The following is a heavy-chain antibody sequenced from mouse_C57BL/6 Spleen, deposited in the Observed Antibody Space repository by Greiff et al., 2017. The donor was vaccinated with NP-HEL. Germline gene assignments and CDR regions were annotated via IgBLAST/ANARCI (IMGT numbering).Heavy chain of an antibody. CDR1: GFTFSDYG. V-gene: IGHV5-15*01. CDR2: ISNLAYSI. Sequence: EVMLVESGGGLVQPGGSLKLSCAASGFTFSDYGMAWVRQAPKKGPEWVAFISNLAYSIYYADTVTGRFTISRENAKNTLYLEMSSLRSEDTAMYYCARRQDYGGFAYWGQGTLVTVSA. CDR3: ARRQDYGGFAY. D-gene: IGHD2-4*01. J-gene: IGHJ3*01.